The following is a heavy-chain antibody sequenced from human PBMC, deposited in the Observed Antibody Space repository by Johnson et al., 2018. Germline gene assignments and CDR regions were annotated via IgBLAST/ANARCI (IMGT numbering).Heavy chain of an antibody. J-gene: IGHJ3*01. D-gene: IGHD4-17*01. V-gene: IGHV3-74*01. CDR1: GITFSSNW. CDR2: INSDGSST. CDR3: ARDRSYGDAFDV. Sequence: VQLQESGGGLVQPGGPLRLSCAASGITFSSNWMHWVRQAPGKGLVWVSRINSDGSSTSYADSVKGRFTISRDNAKNTLYLQMNSLRAEDTAVYYCARDRSYGDAFDVWGQGTMVTVSS.